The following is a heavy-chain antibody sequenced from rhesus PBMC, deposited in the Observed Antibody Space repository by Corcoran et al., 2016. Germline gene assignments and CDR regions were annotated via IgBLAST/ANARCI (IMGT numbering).Heavy chain of an antibody. V-gene: IGHV4-160*01. Sequence: QLQLQESGPGLVKPSETLSLTCAVSGGSISGYWWSWIRQPPGKGLDWIGRSETSESTDLNPSLKSRFTVSRDTSKNQISLKLTSVTAADTAVYYCARDSQSGSYYYHTQLYYFDYWGQGVLVTVSS. D-gene: IGHD3-16*01. CDR3: ARDSQSGSYYYHTQLYYFDY. CDR1: GGSISGYW. CDR2: SETSEST. J-gene: IGHJ4*01.